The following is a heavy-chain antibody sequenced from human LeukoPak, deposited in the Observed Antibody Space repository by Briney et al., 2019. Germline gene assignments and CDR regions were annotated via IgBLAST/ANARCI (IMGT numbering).Heavy chain of an antibody. J-gene: IGHJ5*02. V-gene: IGHV3-33*08. Sequence: GGSLRLSCAASGFTFSSYGMHWVRQAPGKGLEWVAVIWYDGSNKYYADSVKGRFTISRDNSKNTLYLQMNSLRAEDTAVYYCARMGNYGDYVAENWFDPWGQGTLVTVSS. CDR3: ARMGNYGDYVAENWFDP. D-gene: IGHD4-17*01. CDR2: IWYDGSNK. CDR1: GFTFSSYG.